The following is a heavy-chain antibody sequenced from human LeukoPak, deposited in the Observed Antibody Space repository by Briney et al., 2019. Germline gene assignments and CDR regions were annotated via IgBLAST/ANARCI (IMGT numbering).Heavy chain of an antibody. CDR1: GFTFSSYE. J-gene: IGHJ4*02. V-gene: IGHV3-48*03. D-gene: IGHD3-3*01. CDR2: ISSSGSTI. CDR3: AREGVYDSWDY. Sequence: PGGSLRLSCAASGFTFSSYEMNWVRQAPGKGLVWVSHISSSGSTIYYADSVKGRFTISRDNAKNSLYLQMNSLRAEDTAVYYCAREGVYDSWDYWGQGTLVTVSS.